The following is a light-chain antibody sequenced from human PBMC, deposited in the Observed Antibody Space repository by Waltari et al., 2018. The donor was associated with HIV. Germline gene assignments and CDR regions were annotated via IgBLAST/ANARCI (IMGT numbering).Light chain of an antibody. CDR2: VFS. Sequence: QSALTQPASVSGSPGQSISISCTGTSSDVGGYNAVSWYQPHPAKAPKHVVLVFSNRPSGVSNRFSGSKSGNRASLTISGLQAEDEAYYYCSSYTSSDTVVFGGGTKVTVL. CDR1: SSDVGGYNA. CDR3: SSYTSSDTVV. J-gene: IGLJ2*01. V-gene: IGLV2-14*01.